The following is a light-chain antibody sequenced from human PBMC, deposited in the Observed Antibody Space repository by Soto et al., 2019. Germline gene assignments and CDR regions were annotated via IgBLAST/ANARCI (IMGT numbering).Light chain of an antibody. V-gene: IGLV2-23*02. J-gene: IGLJ1*01. CDR3: SSDAGSSTYV. CDR2: EVS. Sequence: QSALTQPASVSGSPGQSITISCTGTNSDVGSYNLVSWYQQHPGKAPKLMIYEVSKRPSGFSNRFSGSKSGNTASLTISGLQAEDDADYYCSSDAGSSTYVFGTGIKVTVL. CDR1: NSDVGSYNL.